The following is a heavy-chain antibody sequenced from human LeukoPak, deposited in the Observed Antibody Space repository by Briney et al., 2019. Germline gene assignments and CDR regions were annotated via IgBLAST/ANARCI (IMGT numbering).Heavy chain of an antibody. CDR2: INHNGNVN. CDR1: GFTFSSYW. D-gene: IGHD3-16*01. J-gene: IGHJ6*02. Sequence: GGSLRLSCAASGFTFSSYWMNWARQAPGMGLEWVASINHNGNVNYYVDSVKGRFTISRDNAKNSLYLQMSNLRAEDTAVYFCARGGGLDVWGQGATVTVSS. V-gene: IGHV3-7*03. CDR3: ARGGGLDV.